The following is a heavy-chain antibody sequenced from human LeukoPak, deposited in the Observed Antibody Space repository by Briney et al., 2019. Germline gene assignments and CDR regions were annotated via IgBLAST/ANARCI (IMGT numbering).Heavy chain of an antibody. CDR1: GGSFSSYY. CDR3: ARGGYSGNDWNH. V-gene: IGHV4-59*01. D-gene: IGHD5-12*01. CDR2: VYHSGST. J-gene: IGHJ5*02. Sequence: SETLSLTCAVYGGSFSSYYWNWIRQSPGKGLEWIGYVYHSGSTNYNPSLKSRVSISVDTSKNQFSLKLSSVTAADTAVYYCARGGYSGNDWNHWGQGTLVTVSS.